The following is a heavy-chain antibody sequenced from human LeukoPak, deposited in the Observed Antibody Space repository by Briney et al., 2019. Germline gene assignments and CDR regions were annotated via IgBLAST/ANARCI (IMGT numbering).Heavy chain of an antibody. D-gene: IGHD2-15*01. V-gene: IGHV4-4*07. J-gene: IGHJ5*02. CDR2: IYTSGST. CDR1: GGSISGYY. CDR3: ARSPIPLGYCSGGSCYGWFDP. Sequence: PSETLSLTCTVSGGSISGYYWSWIRQPAGKGREWIGLIYTSGSTNYNPSLTSRVTMSVDTSKNHFSLKLSSVTASDTAVYYCARSPIPLGYCSGGSCYGWFDPWGQGTLVTVSS.